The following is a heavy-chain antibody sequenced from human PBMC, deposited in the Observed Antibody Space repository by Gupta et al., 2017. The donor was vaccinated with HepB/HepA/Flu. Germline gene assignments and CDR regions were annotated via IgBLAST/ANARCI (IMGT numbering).Heavy chain of an antibody. CDR1: GYTFTSYD. Sequence: QVQLVQSGAEVKKPGASVKVSCKASGYTFTSYDINWVRQATGQGLEWMGWMNPNSGNTGYAQKFQGRVTMTRNTSISTAYMELSSLRSENTAVYYCARVQPNYDYYYGMDVWGQGTTVTVSS. J-gene: IGHJ6*02. V-gene: IGHV1-8*01. CDR3: ARVQPNYDYYYGMDV. CDR2: MNPNSGNT.